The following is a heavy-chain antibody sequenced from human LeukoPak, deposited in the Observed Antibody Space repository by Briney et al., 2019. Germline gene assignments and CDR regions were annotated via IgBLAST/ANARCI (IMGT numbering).Heavy chain of an antibody. D-gene: IGHD3-9*01. CDR2: IIPIFGTA. V-gene: IGHV1-69*05. J-gene: IGHJ6*03. CDR3: ARELRYFVWPGYYMYV. CDR1: GGTFSSYA. Sequence: SVKVSCKASGGTFSSYAISWVRQAPGQGIEWMGRIIPIFGTANYAQKFQGRVTITTDESTSTAYMELSSLRSEDTAVYYCARELRYFVWPGYYMYVWGKGTTVTASS.